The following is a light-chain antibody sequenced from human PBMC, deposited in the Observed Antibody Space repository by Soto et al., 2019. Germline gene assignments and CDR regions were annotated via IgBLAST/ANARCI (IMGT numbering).Light chain of an antibody. CDR3: QQYGSSPT. CDR1: QSVSISY. Sequence: EFVLKQSPGTLSLSPGERATLSCRASQSVSISYLAWYQQKPGQAPRLLIYGASSRATGIPDRFSGSGSGTDFTLTISRMEPEDFAVYYCQQYGSSPTFGGGTKVDIK. CDR2: GAS. J-gene: IGKJ4*01. V-gene: IGKV3-20*01.